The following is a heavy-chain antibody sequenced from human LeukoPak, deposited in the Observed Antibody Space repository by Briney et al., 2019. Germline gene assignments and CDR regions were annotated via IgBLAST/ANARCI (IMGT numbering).Heavy chain of an antibody. J-gene: IGHJ5*02. D-gene: IGHD5-18*01. CDR3: TRAYVDTTMGQRFDP. CDR2: IYTSGTT. V-gene: IGHV4-4*07. Sequence: PSETLSLTCTVSGASISSYYWSWIRQPAGKGLEWIGRIYTSGTTNYNPSLKSRVTISVDKSKNQFSLKLSSVTAADTAVYYCTRAYVDTTMGQRFDPWGHGTLVTVSS. CDR1: GASISSYY.